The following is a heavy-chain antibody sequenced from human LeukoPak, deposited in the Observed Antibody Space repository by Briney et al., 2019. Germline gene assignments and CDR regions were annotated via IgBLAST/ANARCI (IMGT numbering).Heavy chain of an antibody. J-gene: IGHJ4*02. V-gene: IGHV4-38-2*02. CDR2: IYHRGST. CDR1: GYSISNGYY. CDR3: ARGAEYYAIWRGYAGYSDY. D-gene: IGHD3-3*01. Sequence: SETLSLTCTVSGYSISNGYYWGWIRQPPGKGLEWVGSIYHRGSTYYNPSLRSRVTISLDRSKKKFSLKLTSVTAADTAAYFCARGAEYYAIWRGYAGYSDYWGQGISVTVSS.